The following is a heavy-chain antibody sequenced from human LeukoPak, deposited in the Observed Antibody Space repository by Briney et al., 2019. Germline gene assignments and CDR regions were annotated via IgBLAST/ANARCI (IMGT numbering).Heavy chain of an antibody. D-gene: IGHD3-16*01. Sequence: SETLSLTCSVSGVSISSSGYYWGWIRQPPGKGLEWIGTIYYSGSTYYNPSLKSRVSIAVDTSKNQFSLKLSSVTAADTTVYYCARHRPPDYAFWFDSCGQGALVTVSS. CDR2: IYYSGST. J-gene: IGHJ5*01. CDR1: GVSISSSGYY. V-gene: IGHV4-39*01. CDR3: ARHRPPDYAFWFDS.